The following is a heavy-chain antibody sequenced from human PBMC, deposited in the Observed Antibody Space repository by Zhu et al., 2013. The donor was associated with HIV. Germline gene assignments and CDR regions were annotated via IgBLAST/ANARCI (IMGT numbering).Heavy chain of an antibody. CDR1: GYIFTGYY. D-gene: IGHD7-27*01. CDR3: AREELGGDDAFDI. Sequence: QVQLVQSGAEVKKPGASVKVSCKASGYIFTGYYMHWVRQAPGQGLEWMGWINPNSGGTSYPQKFHGRVTMTRDTSISTAYLEVSRLRSDDTAVYYCAREELGGDDAFDIWGQGTMVTVSS. CDR2: INPNSGGT. V-gene: IGHV1-2*02. J-gene: IGHJ3*02.